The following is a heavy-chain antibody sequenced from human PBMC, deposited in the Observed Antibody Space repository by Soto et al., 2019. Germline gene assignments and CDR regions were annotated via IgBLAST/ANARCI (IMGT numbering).Heavy chain of an antibody. CDR2: ISAHNGNT. D-gene: IGHD1-1*01. J-gene: IGHJ4*02. CDR1: GYTFTTYG. Sequence: QVHLVQSGAEVKKPGASVKVSCKGSGYTFTTYGITWVRQAPGQGLEWMGWISAHNGNTNYAQKLQGRVTVTRDTSTSTAYMELRSLRSDDSAVYYCARGRYGDYWGQGALVTVSS. V-gene: IGHV1-18*01. CDR3: ARGRYGDY.